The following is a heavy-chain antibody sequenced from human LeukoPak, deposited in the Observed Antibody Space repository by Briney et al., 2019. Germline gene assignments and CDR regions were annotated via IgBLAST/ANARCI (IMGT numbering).Heavy chain of an antibody. CDR2: IYYSGST. CDR3: ARRFTMVRGTRRDGFDI. CDR1: GGSIIINEYY. V-gene: IGHV4-30-4*01. J-gene: IGHJ3*02. Sequence: SETLSLTCTVSGGSIIINEYYWSWIRQTPGKGLECIGYIYYSGSTYYNPSLKSRVTISVDTSKNQFSLKLTSVTAADTAVYYCARRFTMVRGTRRDGFDIWGQGTMVTVSS. D-gene: IGHD3-10*01.